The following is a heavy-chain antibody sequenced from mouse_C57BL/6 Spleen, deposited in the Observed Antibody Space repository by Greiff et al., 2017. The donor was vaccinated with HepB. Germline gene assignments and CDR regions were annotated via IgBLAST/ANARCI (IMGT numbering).Heavy chain of an antibody. CDR2: INPSSGYI. CDR1: GYTFTSYW. CDR3: ATADYDYDATRAWFAY. Sequence: QVQLQQSGAELAKPGASVKLSCKASGYTFTSYWMHWVKQRPGQGLDWIGYINPSSGYIKYNEKFKDKAKLTDDKSSSTAYMQLSSLTYEDSAVYYGATADYDYDATRAWFAYWGQGTLVTVSA. D-gene: IGHD2-4*01. J-gene: IGHJ3*01. V-gene: IGHV1-7*01.